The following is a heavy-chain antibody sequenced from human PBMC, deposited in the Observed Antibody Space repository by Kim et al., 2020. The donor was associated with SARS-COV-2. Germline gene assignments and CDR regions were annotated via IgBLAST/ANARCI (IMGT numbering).Heavy chain of an antibody. Sequence: GGSLRLSCAASGFTFSSYAMSWVRQAPGKGLEWVSAISGSGGSTYYADSVKGRFTISRDNSKNTLYLQMNSLRAEDTAVYYCAKIRNYVFTRGPAHYWGQGTLVTVSS. J-gene: IGHJ4*02. V-gene: IGHV3-23*01. D-gene: IGHD1-7*01. CDR2: ISGSGGST. CDR1: GFTFSSYA. CDR3: AKIRNYVFTRGPAHY.